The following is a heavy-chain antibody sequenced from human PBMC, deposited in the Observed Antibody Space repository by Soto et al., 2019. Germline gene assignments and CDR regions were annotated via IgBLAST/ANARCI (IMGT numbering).Heavy chain of an antibody. CDR1: GFSFTTYT. V-gene: IGHV3-21*01. CDR3: VTSTLGGYYYGTDV. Sequence: LRLSCATSGFSFTTYTMVWVRRGPGKGLEWVSSISGTGNYKYYADSVKGRFTISRDNARKSLSLQMNSLRAEDTAVYYCVTSTLGGYYYGTDVRGKGTTVTVSS. J-gene: IGHJ6*04. CDR2: ISGTGNYK.